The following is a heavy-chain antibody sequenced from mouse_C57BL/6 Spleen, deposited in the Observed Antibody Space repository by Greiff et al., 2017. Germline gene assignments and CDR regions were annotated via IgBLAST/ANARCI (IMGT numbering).Heavy chain of an antibody. D-gene: IGHD1-1*01. V-gene: IGHV1-69*01. CDR1: GYTFTSYW. Sequence: QVQLQQPGAELVMPGASVKLSCKASGYTFTSYWMHWVKQRPGQGLEWIGEIDPSDSYTNYNQKFKGKSTLTVDKSSSTAYMQLSSLTSEDSAVYYCARGLYYYGSSPHYYAMDYWGQGTSVTVSS. CDR2: IDPSDSYT. CDR3: ARGLYYYGSSPHYYAMDY. J-gene: IGHJ4*01.